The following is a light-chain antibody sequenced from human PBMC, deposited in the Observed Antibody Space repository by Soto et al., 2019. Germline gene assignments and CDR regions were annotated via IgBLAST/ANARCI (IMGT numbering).Light chain of an antibody. CDR3: QQRSNSTT. J-gene: IGKJ2*01. CDR2: DAS. CDR1: QSVSSY. V-gene: IGKV3-11*01. Sequence: EIVLTQSPATLSLSPGERATLSCRASQSVSSYLAWYQQKPGQAPRLLIYDASNRATGIPARFSGSGSGTDSTLTISSLEPEDFAVYYCQQRSNSTTFGQGTKLEIK.